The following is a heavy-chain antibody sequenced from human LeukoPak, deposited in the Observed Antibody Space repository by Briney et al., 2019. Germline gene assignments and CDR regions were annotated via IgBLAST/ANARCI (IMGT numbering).Heavy chain of an antibody. D-gene: IGHD3-22*01. Sequence: SETLSLTCTVSGGSISSYYWSWIRQPPGKGLEWIGYIYYSGSTNYNPSLKSRVTISVDTSKNQFSLKLSSVTAADTAVYYCARHYYDSSGYYGMDVWGQGTTVTVSS. CDR3: ARHYYDSSGYYGMDV. V-gene: IGHV4-59*08. J-gene: IGHJ6*02. CDR1: GGSISSYY. CDR2: IYYSGST.